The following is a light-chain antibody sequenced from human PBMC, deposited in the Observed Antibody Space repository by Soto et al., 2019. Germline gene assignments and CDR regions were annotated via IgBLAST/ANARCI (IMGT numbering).Light chain of an antibody. CDR2: AAS. CDR1: QDISND. V-gene: IGKV1-6*01. Sequence: AIQMTQSPSSLSASVGDRVTITCRASQDISNDLGWYQQKPGKAPNLLIYAASTLQSGVPSRFSGSGSGTDFTLTISCLQPEDSASYYCLQDHEHLTFGGGTKVDIK. CDR3: LQDHEHLT. J-gene: IGKJ4*01.